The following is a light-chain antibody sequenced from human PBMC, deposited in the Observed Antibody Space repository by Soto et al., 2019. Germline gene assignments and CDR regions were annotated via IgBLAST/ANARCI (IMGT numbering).Light chain of an antibody. V-gene: IGLV2-14*01. CDR1: SSDVGGYNY. J-gene: IGLJ1*01. Sequence: QSVLTQPASVSGSPGQSITISCTGTSSDVGGYNYVSWYQQHPGKAPKLMIYEVSNRPSGVSNRFSGSKSGNTASLTISGLQAEDEADYYCSSYAHSSIYVFGTGTKVTVL. CDR2: EVS. CDR3: SSYAHSSIYV.